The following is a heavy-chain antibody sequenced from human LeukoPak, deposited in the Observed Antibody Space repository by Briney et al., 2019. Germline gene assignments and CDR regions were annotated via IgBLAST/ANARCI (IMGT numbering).Heavy chain of an antibody. V-gene: IGHV4-59*08. CDR3: TRHIGGGIEDMDV. CDR2: IYVTGST. Sequence: SETLSLTCTVSGGSIGTYYWSWIRQSPGKGLEWIGYIYVTGSTRYNPYLQSRVTISVDTSRNQFFLKMSSVTAADTAVYYCTRHIGGGIEDMDVWGKGTKVTVSS. CDR1: GGSIGTYY. J-gene: IGHJ6*03. D-gene: IGHD3-16*02.